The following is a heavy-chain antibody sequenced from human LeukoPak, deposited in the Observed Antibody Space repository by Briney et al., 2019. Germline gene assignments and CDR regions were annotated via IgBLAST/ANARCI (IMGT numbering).Heavy chain of an antibody. CDR3: ARHVGEWDDAFDI. CDR1: GGSISSYY. CDR2: IYYSGST. V-gene: IGHV4-39*07. J-gene: IGHJ3*02. Sequence: PSETLSLTCTVSGGSISSYYWSWIRQPPGKGLEWIGSIYYSGSTYYNPSLKSRVTISVDTSKNQFSLKLSSVTAADTAVYYCARHVGEWDDAFDIWGQGTMVTVSS. D-gene: IGHD1-26*01.